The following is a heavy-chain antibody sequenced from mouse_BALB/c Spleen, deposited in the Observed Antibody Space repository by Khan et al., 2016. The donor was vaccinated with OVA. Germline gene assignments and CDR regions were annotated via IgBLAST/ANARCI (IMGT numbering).Heavy chain of an antibody. CDR3: AKGNYCRYYFNY. V-gene: IGHV3-2*02. Sequence: VQLKESGPGLVKPSQSLSLTCTVTGYSITSGYAWNWIRQFPGNKLEWMGYISYSGVTSYTPSLKSRISITRDTSKNQFFLQLNSVTTEDTAKYNCAKGNYCRYYFNYWGQGTTLTVSS. J-gene: IGHJ2*01. CDR1: GYSITSGYA. D-gene: IGHD1-1*01. CDR2: ISYSGVT.